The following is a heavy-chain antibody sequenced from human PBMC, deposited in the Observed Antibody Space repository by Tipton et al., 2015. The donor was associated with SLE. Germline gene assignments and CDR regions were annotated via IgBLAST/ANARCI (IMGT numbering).Heavy chain of an antibody. V-gene: IGHV3-30*04. D-gene: IGHD3-9*01. Sequence: QLVQSGGGVVQPGRSLRLSCAASGFTFSSYAMHWVRQAPGKGLEWVAVISYDGSNKYYADSVKGRFTISRDNSKNTLYLQMNSLRAEDTAVYYCARDVNLTSYFDYWGQGTLVTVSS. J-gene: IGHJ4*02. CDR3: ARDVNLTSYFDY. CDR2: ISYDGSNK. CDR1: GFTFSSYA.